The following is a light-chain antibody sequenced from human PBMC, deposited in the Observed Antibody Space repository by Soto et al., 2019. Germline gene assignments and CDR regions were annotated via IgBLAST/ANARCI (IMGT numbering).Light chain of an antibody. Sequence: SSELTQPPSVSVSPGQTASITCSGAKLGENYVFWYQQKPGQSPVVVIYQDTKRPSGIPERFSGSNSGNTATLTISGTQAMDEADYYCQAWDSRTVVFGGGTKLTVL. CDR1: KLGENY. CDR2: QDT. J-gene: IGLJ2*01. V-gene: IGLV3-1*01. CDR3: QAWDSRTVV.